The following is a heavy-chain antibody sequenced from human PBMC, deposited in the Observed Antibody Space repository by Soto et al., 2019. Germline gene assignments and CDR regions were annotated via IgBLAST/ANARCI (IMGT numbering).Heavy chain of an antibody. Sequence: QVQLVQSGAEVKKPGASVKVSCKASGYTFTSYDINWVRQATGQGLEWMGWMNPNSGNTDYAQKFQGRVTMTRNTAIITGSMVLSSLRSEDTAVYYCASEVRNPRVGAIHYYYGIDVWGQGTTVTVSS. V-gene: IGHV1-8*01. CDR2: MNPNSGNT. CDR1: GYTFTSYD. CDR3: ASEVRNPRVGAIHYYYGIDV. J-gene: IGHJ6*02. D-gene: IGHD1-26*01.